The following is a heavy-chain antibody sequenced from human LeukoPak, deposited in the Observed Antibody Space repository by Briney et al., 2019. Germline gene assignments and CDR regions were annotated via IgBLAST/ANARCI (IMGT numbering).Heavy chain of an antibody. CDR1: GFTFSSYA. CDR3: ATHYDILTGYYDY. J-gene: IGHJ4*02. CDR2: ISASGGST. D-gene: IGHD3-9*01. Sequence: GGSLRLSCAASGFTFSSYAMSWVRQAPGKGLEWVSGISASGGSTYYADSAKGRFTISRDNSKNTLYLQMNSLRAEDTAVYYCATHYDILTGYYDYWGQGTLVTVSS. V-gene: IGHV3-23*01.